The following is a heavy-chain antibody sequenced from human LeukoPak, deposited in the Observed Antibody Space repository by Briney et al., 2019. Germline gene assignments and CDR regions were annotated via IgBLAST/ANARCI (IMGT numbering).Heavy chain of an antibody. CDR2: IYSGGST. J-gene: IGHJ4*02. Sequence: GSLRLSCAASGFTVSSSYMNWVRQAPGKGLEWVSVIYSGGSTYYADSVKGRFTISRDNSKNTLYLQMNSLRAEDTAVYYCARSRYTGSHFDYWGQGTLVTVSS. V-gene: IGHV3-53*01. CDR1: GFTVSSSY. CDR3: ARSRYTGSHFDY. D-gene: IGHD1-26*01.